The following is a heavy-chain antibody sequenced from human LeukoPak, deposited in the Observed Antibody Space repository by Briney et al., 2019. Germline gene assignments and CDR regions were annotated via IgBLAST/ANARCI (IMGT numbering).Heavy chain of an antibody. V-gene: IGHV5-10-1*01. D-gene: IGHD6-13*01. CDR3: ASSSKGSTWYRFDY. CDR2: IDPSDSYT. Sequence: GESLRISGKGSGYSFTTYWISWVRQMPGKGLEWMGRIDPSDSYTNYSPSFQGHVTISADKSISTDYLQWSSMKASDTAMYYCASSSKGSTWYRFDYWGQGTLVTVSS. J-gene: IGHJ4*02. CDR1: GYSFTTYW.